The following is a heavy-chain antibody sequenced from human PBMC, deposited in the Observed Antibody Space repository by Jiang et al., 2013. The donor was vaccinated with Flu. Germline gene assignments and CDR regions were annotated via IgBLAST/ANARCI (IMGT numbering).Heavy chain of an antibody. Sequence: YTFSTYTMNWVRQAPGQGLEWMGWINTNTGDPAYAQGFTGRFVFSFDTSDSTAYLHISSLKPEDTATYYCAREGGVGSLAYWGQGTLVTVSS. CDR3: AREGGVGSLAY. D-gene: IGHD3-16*01. V-gene: IGHV7-4-1*02. CDR1: YTFSTYT. J-gene: IGHJ4*02. CDR2: INTNTGDP.